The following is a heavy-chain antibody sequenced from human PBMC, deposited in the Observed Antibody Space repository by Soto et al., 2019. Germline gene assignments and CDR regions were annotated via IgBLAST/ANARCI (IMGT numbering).Heavy chain of an antibody. CDR2: ISSSSSTI. CDR1: GFTLSSYS. V-gene: IGHV3-48*01. CDR3: ATDKGCSGGSCYPDWFDP. Sequence: GGSLRLSCAASGFTLSSYSMNRVRQAPGKGLEWVSYISSSSSTIYYTDSVKGRFTISRDNAKNSLYLQMNSLRAEDTAVYYCATDKGCSGGSCYPDWFDPWGQGTLVTVS. J-gene: IGHJ5*02. D-gene: IGHD2-15*01.